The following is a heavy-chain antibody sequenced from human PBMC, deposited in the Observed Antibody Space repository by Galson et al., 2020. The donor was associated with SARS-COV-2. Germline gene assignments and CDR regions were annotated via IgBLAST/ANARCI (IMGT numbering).Heavy chain of an antibody. J-gene: IGHJ4*02. D-gene: IGHD5-18*01. CDR3: ARDLKGYSYGYFDY. Sequence: MLRETLSLTCAVYGGSFSGYFWSWIRQPPGKGLEWIGEVNHSGSTNYNPSLKSRVTISVDTSKNQFSLKLSSVTAADTAVYYCARDLKGYSYGYFDYWGQGTLVTVSS. CDR2: VNHSGST. V-gene: IGHV4-34*01. CDR1: GGSFSGYF.